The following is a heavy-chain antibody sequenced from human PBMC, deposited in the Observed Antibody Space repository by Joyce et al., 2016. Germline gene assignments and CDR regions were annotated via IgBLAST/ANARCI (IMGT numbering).Heavy chain of an antibody. CDR3: ARRGEDTSGYYVM. V-gene: IGHV4-59*02. Sequence: QVQLQESGPRLVKPSETLSLTCTVSGGSVSPYYWSWIRQPPGKRLEWIGYIHYTGSTDYNASLKGRLTISVDTSRNQFSLNLASVTAADTAVYYCARRGEDTSGYYVMWGQGILVTVSS. CDR1: GGSVSPYY. J-gene: IGHJ4*02. D-gene: IGHD3-3*01. CDR2: IHYTGST.